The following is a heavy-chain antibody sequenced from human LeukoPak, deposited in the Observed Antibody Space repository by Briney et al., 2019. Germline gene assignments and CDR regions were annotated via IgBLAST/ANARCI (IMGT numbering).Heavy chain of an antibody. CDR1: GFTVSNNY. Sequence: GGSLRLSCAASGFTVSNNYMSWVRQAPGKGLEWVSVIYSGGSTYYADSVKGRFTISRDNSKNTLYLQMNSLRAEDTAVYCCARDSRQDYYDSSGYLWFAFDIWGQGTMVTDSS. V-gene: IGHV3-53*01. D-gene: IGHD3-22*01. CDR2: IYSGGST. CDR3: ARDSRQDYYDSSGYLWFAFDI. J-gene: IGHJ3*02.